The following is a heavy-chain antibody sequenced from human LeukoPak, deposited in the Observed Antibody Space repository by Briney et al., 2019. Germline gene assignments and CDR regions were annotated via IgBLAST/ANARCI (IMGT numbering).Heavy chain of an antibody. V-gene: IGHV4-59*08. D-gene: IGHD4-17*01. CDR3: ARLCDYVHWGSWYYYYYMDV. CDR1: GGSISSYY. CDR2: IYYSGST. Sequence: SETLSLTCTVSGGSISSYYWSWIRQPPGKGLEWIGYIYYSGSTNYNPSLKSRVTISVDTSKNQFSLKLSSVTAADTAVYYCARLCDYVHWGSWYYYYYMDVWGKGTTVTVSS. J-gene: IGHJ6*03.